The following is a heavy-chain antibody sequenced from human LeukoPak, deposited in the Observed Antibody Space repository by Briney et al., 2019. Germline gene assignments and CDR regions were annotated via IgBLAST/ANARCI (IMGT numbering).Heavy chain of an antibody. D-gene: IGHD1-7*01. Sequence: GGSLRLSCAASGFSFSSYSMSWVRQAPGKGLEWVSAISGSGGSTYYADSVKGRFTISRDNSKNTLYLQMNSLRAEDTAVYYCAKGTLTGTTAYFDYWGQGTLVTVSS. V-gene: IGHV3-23*01. CDR3: AKGTLTGTTAYFDY. CDR2: ISGSGGST. J-gene: IGHJ4*02. CDR1: GFSFSSYS.